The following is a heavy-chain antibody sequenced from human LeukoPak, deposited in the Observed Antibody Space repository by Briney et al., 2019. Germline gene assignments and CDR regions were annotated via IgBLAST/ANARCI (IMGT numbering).Heavy chain of an antibody. CDR2: ISYDGSNK. CDR1: GFTFSSYA. V-gene: IGHV3-30*04. D-gene: IGHD5-18*01. Sequence: PGGSLRLFCAASGFTFSSYAMHWVRQAPGKGLEWVAVISYDGSNKYADSVKGRFTISRDNSKNTLYLQMNRLRAEDTAVYYCARDRDTAMVHDAFDIWGQGTMVTVSS. J-gene: IGHJ3*02. CDR3: ARDRDTAMVHDAFDI.